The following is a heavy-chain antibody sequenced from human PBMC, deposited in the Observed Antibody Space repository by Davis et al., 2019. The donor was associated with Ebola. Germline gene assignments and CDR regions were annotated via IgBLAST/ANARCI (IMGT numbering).Heavy chain of an antibody. CDR2: IAAYNGYT. CDR1: GYSFTTYG. V-gene: IGHV1-18*01. D-gene: IGHD3-16*02. Sequence: ASVKVSCKTSGYSFTTYGIMWVRQAPGQGLEWMGWIAAYNGYTNYVQKFQGRVTMTIETSTSTAYMELRSLKSDDTAVYYCARAYDYIWGSYRFSASYFDYWGQGTLVTVSS. J-gene: IGHJ4*02. CDR3: ARAYDYIWGSYRFSASYFDY.